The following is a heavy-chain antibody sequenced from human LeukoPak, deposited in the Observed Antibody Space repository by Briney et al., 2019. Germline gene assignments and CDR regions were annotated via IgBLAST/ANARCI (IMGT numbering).Heavy chain of an antibody. V-gene: IGHV4-59*08. CDR2: ISYSGST. Sequence: SETLSLTCTVSGGSISSYYWSWIRQPPGKGLEWIGYISYSGSTNYNPSLRSRVPTSVDTSKNQFSLKLTSVTAADTAMCYCASHVSGDYAWLDVWGQGTTVTVSS. J-gene: IGHJ6*02. CDR3: ASHVSGDYAWLDV. D-gene: IGHD4-17*01. CDR1: GGSISSYY.